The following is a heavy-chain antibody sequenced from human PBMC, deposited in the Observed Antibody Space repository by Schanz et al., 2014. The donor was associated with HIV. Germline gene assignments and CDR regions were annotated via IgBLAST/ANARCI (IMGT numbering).Heavy chain of an antibody. D-gene: IGHD3-22*01. J-gene: IGHJ4*02. V-gene: IGHV3-NL1*01. CDR1: GFTFSNYG. Sequence: VQLVESGGGVVQPGRSLRLSCLTSGFTFSNYGMFWVRQAPGKGLEWVSLIGSGGGRTYYADSVKGRFTISRDNSKNTVYLQMHSLRAEDTATYYCARGRGTYNSGYYDPPDFWGQGTLVTVSS. CDR2: IGSGGGRT. CDR3: ARGRGTYNSGYYDPPDF.